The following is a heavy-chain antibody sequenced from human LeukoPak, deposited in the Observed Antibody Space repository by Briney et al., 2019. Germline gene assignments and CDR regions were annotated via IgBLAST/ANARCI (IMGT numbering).Heavy chain of an antibody. V-gene: IGHV4-59*01. CDR1: GGSTSSYY. D-gene: IGHD2-15*01. Sequence: SETLSLTCTVSGGSTSSYYWTWIRQPPGKGLEWIGYIYDSGSTNYNPSLKSRLTISVDTSKNQFSLKLSSVTAADTAVYYCARGSRGYLGDWGQGSLVTVSS. CDR2: IYDSGST. CDR3: ARGSRGYLGD. J-gene: IGHJ4*02.